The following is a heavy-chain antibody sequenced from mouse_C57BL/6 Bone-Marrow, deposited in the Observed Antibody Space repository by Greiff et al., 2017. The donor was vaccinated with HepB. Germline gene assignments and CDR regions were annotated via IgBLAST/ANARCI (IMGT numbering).Heavy chain of an antibody. CDR3: SRETYGSSYPYFDY. Sequence: EVQLVESEGGLVQPGSSMKLSCTASGFTFSDYYMAWVRQVPEKGLEWVANINYDGSSTYYLDSLKSRFIISRDNAKNILYLQMSSLKSEDTATYYCSRETYGSSYPYFDYWVQGTTLTVSS. J-gene: IGHJ2*01. V-gene: IGHV5-16*01. CDR1: GFTFSDYY. CDR2: INYDGSST. D-gene: IGHD1-1*01.